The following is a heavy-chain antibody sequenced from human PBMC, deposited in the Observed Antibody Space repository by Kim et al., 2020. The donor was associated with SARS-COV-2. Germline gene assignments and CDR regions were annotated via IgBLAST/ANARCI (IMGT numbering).Heavy chain of an antibody. CDR3: AGARIPGIHSFDY. Sequence: GGSLRLSCVASGFTFGSYGMHWVRQAPGKGLEWVSTISANGGATYYADSVKGRFTISRDNSKNTLFLQMNSLRDDDTAVFYCAGARIPGIHSFDYWGQGTLVTVSS. D-gene: IGHD1-20*01. V-gene: IGHV3-23*01. J-gene: IGHJ4*02. CDR2: ISANGGAT. CDR1: GFTFGSYG.